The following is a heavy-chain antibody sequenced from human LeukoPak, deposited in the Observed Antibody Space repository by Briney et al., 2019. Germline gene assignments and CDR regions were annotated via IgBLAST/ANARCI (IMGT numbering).Heavy chain of an antibody. CDR1: GGSISSGSYY. CDR2: IYTSGST. V-gene: IGHV4-61*02. J-gene: IGHJ4*02. Sequence: SQTLSLTCTVSGGSISSGSYYWSWIRQPAGKGLEWIGRIYTSGSTNYNPSLKSRVTTSVDTFKNQFSLKLSSVTAADTAVYYCARDHSYGYVDYWGQGTLVTVSS. D-gene: IGHD5-18*01. CDR3: ARDHSYGYVDY.